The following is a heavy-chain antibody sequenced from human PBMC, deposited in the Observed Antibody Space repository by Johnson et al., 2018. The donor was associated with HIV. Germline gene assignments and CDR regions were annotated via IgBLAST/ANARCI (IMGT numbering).Heavy chain of an antibody. V-gene: IGHV3-74*03. Sequence: EVQLVESGGGLVQPGGSLRLSCAASGFAFRTYWMVWVRQVPGKRPVWVARIYNDGSRTTYADSVRGRFTISRDNAKYTVDLQMNSLRVEDTAVYYCARGVKQQLSVVEAFGIWGQGTMVTVSS. D-gene: IGHD6-13*01. CDR3: ARGVKQQLSVVEAFGI. J-gene: IGHJ3*02. CDR2: IYNDGSRT. CDR1: GFAFRTYW.